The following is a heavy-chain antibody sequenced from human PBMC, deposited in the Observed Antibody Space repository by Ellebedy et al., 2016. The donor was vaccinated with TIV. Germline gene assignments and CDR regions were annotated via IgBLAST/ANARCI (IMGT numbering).Heavy chain of an antibody. CDR3: ARNSDVVLVPSAYASSFDI. D-gene: IGHD2-2*01. Sequence: SVKVSCKASGGTFGNHPLSWVRQAPGQGLEWVGRIIPMFGVTDTAQMLQGRLTITADESTSTAHLELSSLRPEDTAVYYCARNSDVVLVPSAYASSFDIWGQGTMVTVSS. V-gene: IGHV1-69*13. CDR2: IIPMFGVT. CDR1: GGTFGNHP. J-gene: IGHJ3*02.